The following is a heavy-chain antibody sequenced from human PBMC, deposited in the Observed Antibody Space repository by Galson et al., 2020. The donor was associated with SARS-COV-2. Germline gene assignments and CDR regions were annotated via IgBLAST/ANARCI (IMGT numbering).Heavy chain of an antibody. Sequence: SETLSLTCTVSGGPISSHYWSWTRQPPGRGLEYIGHIYYSGNTDYNPSLKSRVTISVDTSKNQFSLKLSSVTAADTAVYYWARLRFLEWLLPGPNFDYWGQGTLVTVSS. CDR2: IYYSGNT. V-gene: IGHV4-59*11. CDR3: ARLRFLEWLLPGPNFDY. D-gene: IGHD3-3*01. CDR1: GGPISSHY. J-gene: IGHJ4*02.